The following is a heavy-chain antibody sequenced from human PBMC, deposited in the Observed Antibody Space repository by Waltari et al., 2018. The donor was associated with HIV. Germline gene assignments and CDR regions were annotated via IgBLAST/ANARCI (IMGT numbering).Heavy chain of an antibody. Sequence: EVQLLESGGGLVQPGGSLRLSCAASGFNFSNYAMNWVRQAPGKGLEWVSVISSGDRTTYYADSVKGRFTISRDISKNRLFLHMISLRADDTAVYYCAKAADMYTYGSLAYFDSWGQGTLVTVSS. J-gene: IGHJ4*02. D-gene: IGHD3-10*01. CDR3: AKAADMYTYGSLAYFDS. CDR2: ISSGDRTT. V-gene: IGHV3-23*01. CDR1: GFNFSNYA.